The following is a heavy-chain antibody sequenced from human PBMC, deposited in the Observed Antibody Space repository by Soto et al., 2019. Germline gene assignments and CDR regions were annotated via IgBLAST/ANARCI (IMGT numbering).Heavy chain of an antibody. Sequence: SETLSLTCTVSGGSISSYYWSWIRQPPGKGLEWIGYIYYSGSTNYNPSLKSRVTISVDTSKNQFSLKLSSVTAADTAVYYCARDTARIVVVPAAPNYYYYYGMHVWGQGTTVTVSS. D-gene: IGHD2-2*01. CDR3: ARDTARIVVVPAAPNYYYYYGMHV. CDR2: IYYSGST. V-gene: IGHV4-59*01. J-gene: IGHJ6*02. CDR1: GGSISSYY.